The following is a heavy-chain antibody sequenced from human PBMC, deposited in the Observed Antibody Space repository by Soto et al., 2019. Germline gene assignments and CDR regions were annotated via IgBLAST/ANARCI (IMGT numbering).Heavy chain of an antibody. CDR3: ARDTNGLHY. CDR2: ISTDGSIT. D-gene: IGHD2-8*01. CDR1: GLIFSNYK. V-gene: IGHV3-74*01. Sequence: EVQLVESGGGLVQPGGSLRLSCAASGLIFSNYKMHWVRQAPGKGLVWVSRISTDGSITDYVDSVKGRFTVSRDNAKNTLYLQMNSLRVDYTAVYYCARDTNGLHYWGQGTLVTVSS. J-gene: IGHJ4*02.